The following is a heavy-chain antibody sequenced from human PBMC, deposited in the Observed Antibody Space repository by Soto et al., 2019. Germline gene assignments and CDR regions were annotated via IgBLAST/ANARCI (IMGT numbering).Heavy chain of an antibody. D-gene: IGHD1-26*01. CDR2: ISYDGGNK. CDR1: GFPFRAYT. J-gene: IGHJ3*01. CDR3: AREAPHSGTYHSAFDV. Sequence: HPGGSLRLSCAASGFPFRAYTMHWVCQAPGKGLEWVALISYDGGNKYYADSLKGRFTISRDNSKNTLFLQVNNLTSEDTAVYYCAREAPHSGTYHSAFDVWGQGTMVTVSS. V-gene: IGHV3-30*04.